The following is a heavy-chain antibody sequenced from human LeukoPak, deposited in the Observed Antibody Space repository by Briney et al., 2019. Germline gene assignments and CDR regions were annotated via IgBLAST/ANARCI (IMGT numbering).Heavy chain of an antibody. V-gene: IGHV3-33*08. Sequence: GGSLRLSCAASGFTFSSYAMSWVRQAPGKGLEWVAVIWYDGSNKYYADSVKGRFTISRDNSKNTLYLQMNSLRAEDTAVYYCARRRSFGVAAPPDYWGQGTLVTVSS. CDR3: ARRRSFGVAAPPDY. J-gene: IGHJ4*02. CDR1: GFTFSSYA. D-gene: IGHD3-3*01. CDR2: IWYDGSNK.